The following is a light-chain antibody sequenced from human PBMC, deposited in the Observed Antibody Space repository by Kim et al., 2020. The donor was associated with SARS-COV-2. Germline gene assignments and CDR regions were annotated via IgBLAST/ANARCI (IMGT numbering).Light chain of an antibody. V-gene: IGKV3-11*01. CDR3: QHRANLWT. Sequence: SWPPGERAPLSCGASQSLGPHLAWDQQTPGQAPGLLIYDASHRATGIPARFSGSGSGTDFTLTISSLEPEDFAVYYCQHRANLWTFGQGTKVDIK. CDR1: QSLGPH. J-gene: IGKJ1*01. CDR2: DAS.